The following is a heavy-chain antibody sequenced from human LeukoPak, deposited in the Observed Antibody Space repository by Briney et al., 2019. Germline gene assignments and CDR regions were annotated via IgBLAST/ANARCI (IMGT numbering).Heavy chain of an antibody. Sequence: SGTLSLTCAVSGGSISSSNWWSWVRQPPGKGLEWNGEIYHSGSTNYNPSLKSRVTISVDTSKNQFSLKLSSVTAADTAVYYCARGDRGMITFGGVIVTDWGQGTLVTVSS. CDR2: IYHSGST. J-gene: IGHJ4*02. CDR3: ARGDRGMITFGGVIVTD. CDR1: GGSISSSNW. D-gene: IGHD3-16*02. V-gene: IGHV4-4*02.